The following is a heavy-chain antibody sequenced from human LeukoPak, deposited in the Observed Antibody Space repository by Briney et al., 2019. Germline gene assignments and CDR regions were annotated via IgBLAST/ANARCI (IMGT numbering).Heavy chain of an antibody. Sequence: ASVKVSCKASGYTFTNYGISWVRQAPGQGLEWMGWISTYNGNTYYAQKVQGRVAMTTDTSTSTAYMELRSLRSDDTAVYYCARDEGPYSRSWYAGRDYWGQGTLVTVSS. CDR1: GYTFTNYG. CDR2: ISTYNGNT. D-gene: IGHD6-13*01. V-gene: IGHV1-18*01. CDR3: ARDEGPYSRSWYAGRDY. J-gene: IGHJ4*02.